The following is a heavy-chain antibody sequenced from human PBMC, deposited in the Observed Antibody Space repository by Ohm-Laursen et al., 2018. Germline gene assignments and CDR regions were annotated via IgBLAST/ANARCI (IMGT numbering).Heavy chain of an antibody. J-gene: IGHJ6*02. Sequence: SLRLSCAAPRFTFDDHAMHWVRPAPGKGLEWVSLISWDGGSTYYADSVKGRFTISRDNSKNSLYLQMNSLRTEDTALYYCAKEGAHYYGMDVWGQGTTVTVSS. V-gene: IGHV3-43*01. D-gene: IGHD3-16*01. CDR2: ISWDGGST. CDR3: AKEGAHYYGMDV. CDR1: RFTFDDHA.